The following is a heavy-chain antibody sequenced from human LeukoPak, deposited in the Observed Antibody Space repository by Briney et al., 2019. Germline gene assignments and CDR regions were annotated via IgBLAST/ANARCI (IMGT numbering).Heavy chain of an antibody. CDR1: GGSFSGYS. J-gene: IGHJ6*03. CDR2: INRSGST. D-gene: IGHD6-19*01. Sequence: PSETLSLTCAVYGGSFSGYSWTWIRQPPGKGLEWMGEINRSGSTNYNPSLKSRVTISLDTPKNQFSLKLSSVTAADTAVYYCARQKGLAVAGHYYFYYYMDVWGKGTTVTVSS. CDR3: ARQKGLAVAGHYYFYYYMDV. V-gene: IGHV4-34*01.